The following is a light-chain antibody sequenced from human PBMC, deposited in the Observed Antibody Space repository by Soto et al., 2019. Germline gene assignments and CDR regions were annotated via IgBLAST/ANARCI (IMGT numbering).Light chain of an antibody. V-gene: IGLV3-1*01. CDR1: KLGDKY. Sequence: SYELTQPPSVSVSPGQTASITCSGDKLGDKYACWYQQKPGQSPVLVIYQDSKRPSGIPERVSGSNSGNTATLTISGTQAMDEADYYCQAWDSSTRVVFGGGTKRTVL. CDR2: QDS. J-gene: IGLJ2*01. CDR3: QAWDSSTRVV.